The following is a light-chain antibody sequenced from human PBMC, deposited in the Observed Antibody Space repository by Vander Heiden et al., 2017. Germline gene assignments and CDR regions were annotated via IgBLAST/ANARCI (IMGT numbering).Light chain of an antibody. J-gene: IGKJ4*01. Sequence: EIVLTQSPATLSLSPGERATLSCRASQNINNYLAWYQQKPGQAPRLLIYDASNRATGIPARFSGSGSGTDFTLTISGLEPEDFVVYYCQQRNSWPLTFGGGTKVEIE. CDR1: QNINNY. V-gene: IGKV3-11*01. CDR3: QQRNSWPLT. CDR2: DAS.